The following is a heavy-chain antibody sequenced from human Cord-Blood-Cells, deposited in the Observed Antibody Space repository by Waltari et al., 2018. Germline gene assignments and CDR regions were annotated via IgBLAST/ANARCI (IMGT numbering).Heavy chain of an antibody. J-gene: IGHJ6*03. CDR1: GGPISRGDYS. CDR3: ARGPYGSGRFKYYYYYYMDV. Sequence: QVQLQESGAGLVKPSQPLSLTCTVSGGPISRGDYSWSWIRQPPGKGMEWIGYIYYSGSTYYNPSLKSRVTISVDTSKNQFSLKLSSVTAADTAVYYCARGPYGSGRFKYYYYYYMDVWGKGTTVTVSS. CDR2: IYYSGST. V-gene: IGHV4-30-4*08. D-gene: IGHD3-10*01.